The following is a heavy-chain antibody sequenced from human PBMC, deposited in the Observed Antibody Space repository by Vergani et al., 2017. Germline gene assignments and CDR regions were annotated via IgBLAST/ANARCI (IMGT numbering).Heavy chain of an antibody. CDR2: INPNSGGT. V-gene: IGHV1-2*02. CDR1: GYTFTGYY. Sequence: QVQLVQSGAEVKKPGASVKVSCKASGYTFTGYYMHWVRQAPGQGLEWMGWINPNSGGTNYAQKFQGRVTITADESTSTAYMELSSLRSEDTAVYYCARGYSSSNPYYYYYMDVWGKGTTVTVSS. J-gene: IGHJ6*03. D-gene: IGHD6-6*01. CDR3: ARGYSSSNPYYYYYMDV.